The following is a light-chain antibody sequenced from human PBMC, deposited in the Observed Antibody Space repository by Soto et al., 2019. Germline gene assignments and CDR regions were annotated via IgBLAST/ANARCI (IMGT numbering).Light chain of an antibody. CDR3: QQHGTSPPSWT. CDR1: QAIGYW. V-gene: IGKV1-12*01. Sequence: DIQMTQSPSPVSASVGDRVTITCRASQAIGYWLAWYQQKPGKAPKLLIYPASNLQSGVPSRFSGSGSGTDFTLTISSLQPEDFAVYYCQQHGTSPPSWTFGQGTKVEIK. J-gene: IGKJ1*01. CDR2: PAS.